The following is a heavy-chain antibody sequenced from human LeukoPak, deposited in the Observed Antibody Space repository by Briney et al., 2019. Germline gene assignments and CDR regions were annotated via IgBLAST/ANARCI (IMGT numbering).Heavy chain of an antibody. Sequence: SETLSLTCTVSGGSISGYYWSWIRQPPGKGLEWIGYMYYSGTANYSPSLKSRVTISLGTSNNQFSLKLSSVTAADTAVYYCATRSTYDSSGYYRYWGQGTLVTVSS. V-gene: IGHV4-59*01. CDR3: ATRSTYDSSGYYRY. J-gene: IGHJ4*02. CDR1: GGSISGYY. CDR2: MYYSGTA. D-gene: IGHD3-22*01.